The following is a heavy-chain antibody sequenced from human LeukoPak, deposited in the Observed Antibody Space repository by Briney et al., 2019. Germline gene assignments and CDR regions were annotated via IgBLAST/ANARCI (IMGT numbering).Heavy chain of an antibody. CDR3: ARGTRIQLWQNFDY. Sequence: PSETLSLTCTVSGGSISSYYWSWIRQPPGKGLEWIGYIYYSGGTNYNPSLKSRVTISVDTSKNQFSLKLRSVTAADTAVYYCARGTRIQLWQNFDYWGQGTLVTVSS. J-gene: IGHJ4*02. CDR2: IYYSGGT. V-gene: IGHV4-59*01. D-gene: IGHD5-18*01. CDR1: GGSISSYY.